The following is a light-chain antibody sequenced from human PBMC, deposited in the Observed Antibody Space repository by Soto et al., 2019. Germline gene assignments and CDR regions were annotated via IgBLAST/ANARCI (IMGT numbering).Light chain of an antibody. Sequence: EIVLTQSPGTLSLSPGERATLSCRASQSINNRYLAWYQQKPGQAPRLLIYGASSRATGIPDRFIGSGSGTDFTLTISRLDPEDFAVYYCQQFGSSPGFTFGPGTKVVIK. V-gene: IGKV3-20*01. CDR2: GAS. CDR3: QQFGSSPGFT. J-gene: IGKJ3*01. CDR1: QSINNRY.